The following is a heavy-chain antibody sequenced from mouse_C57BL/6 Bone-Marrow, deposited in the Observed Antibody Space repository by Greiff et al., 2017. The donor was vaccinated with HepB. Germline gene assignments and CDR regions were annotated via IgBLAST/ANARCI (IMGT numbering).Heavy chain of an antibody. Sequence: EVQRVESGGDLVKPGGSLKLSCAASGFTFSSYGMSWVRQTPDKRLEWVATISSGGSYTYYPDSVKGRFTISRDNAKNTLYLQMSSLKSEDTAMYYCARHFTTVVATRYFDVWGTGTTVTVSS. D-gene: IGHD1-1*01. J-gene: IGHJ1*03. CDR3: ARHFTTVVATRYFDV. V-gene: IGHV5-6*01. CDR2: ISSGGSYT. CDR1: GFTFSSYG.